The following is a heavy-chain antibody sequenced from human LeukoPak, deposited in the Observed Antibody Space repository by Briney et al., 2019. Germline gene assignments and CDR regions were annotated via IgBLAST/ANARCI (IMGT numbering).Heavy chain of an antibody. Sequence: GSLRLSCAASGFTFSSYEMNWVRQPPGKGLEWIGSIYHSGNTYYNPSPKNRVTTSVDTSKNQFSLKLSSVTAADTAVYYCASTDYYDFYFDSWGQGTLVTVSS. V-gene: IGHV4-38-2*01. CDR1: GFTFSSYE. CDR3: ASTDYYDFYFDS. CDR2: IYHSGNT. D-gene: IGHD3-22*01. J-gene: IGHJ4*02.